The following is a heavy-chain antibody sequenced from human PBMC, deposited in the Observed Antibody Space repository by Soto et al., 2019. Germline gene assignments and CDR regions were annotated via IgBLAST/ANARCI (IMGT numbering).Heavy chain of an antibody. V-gene: IGHV2-5*02. Sequence: QITLKESGPTLVKPTQTLTLTCTFSGFSLSTSGVGVGWIRQPPEKALEWLALIYWDDDKRYSPSLKSRLTITKDTSKIQVVLTMTNVDPVDTATYYCAHSNDYSSRWYTLDFDYWGHGTLVTVSS. CDR1: GFSLSTSGVG. CDR2: IYWDDDK. CDR3: AHSNDYSSRWYTLDFDY. D-gene: IGHD6-13*01. J-gene: IGHJ4*01.